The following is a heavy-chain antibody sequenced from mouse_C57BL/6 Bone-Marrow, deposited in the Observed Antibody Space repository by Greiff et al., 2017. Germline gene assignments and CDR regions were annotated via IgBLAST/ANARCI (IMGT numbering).Heavy chain of an antibody. D-gene: IGHD1-1*01. J-gene: IGHJ2*01. V-gene: IGHV5-12*01. Sequence: EVQLVESGGGLVQPGGSLKLSCAASGFTFSDYYMYWVRQTPEKRLEWVAYISNGGGSTYYPDTVKGRFTISRDNAKNTLYLQMSRLKSEDTAMYYCARGENYGSSLYYFDCWGQGTTLTVSS. CDR1: GFTFSDYY. CDR3: ARGENYGSSLYYFDC. CDR2: ISNGGGST.